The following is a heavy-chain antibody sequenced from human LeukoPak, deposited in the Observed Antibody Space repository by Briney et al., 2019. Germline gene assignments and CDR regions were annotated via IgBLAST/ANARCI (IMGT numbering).Heavy chain of an antibody. CDR3: ARLRTEYYFDY. CDR2: IYYSGST. CDR1: GGSISSYY. J-gene: IGHJ4*02. V-gene: IGHV4-59*08. Sequence: SETLSLTCTVSGGSISSYYWSWIRQPPGKGLEWIGYIYYSGSTNYNPSLKSRVTISVDTSKNQFSLKLSSVTAADTAVYYCARLRTEYYFDYWGQGTLVTVSS.